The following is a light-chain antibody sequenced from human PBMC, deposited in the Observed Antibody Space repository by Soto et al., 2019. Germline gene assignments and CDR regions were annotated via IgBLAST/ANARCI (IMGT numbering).Light chain of an antibody. Sequence: QSVLTQSPSASACLGASVKLTCTLSSGHSNYAIAWHQQQPEKGTRHLMRINSDGTRIKGDGIPDRFSGSSSGAERYLTISSLQSEDEADYYCHTWGTGIQVLGTGTKLTVL. CDR2: INSDGTR. CDR1: SGHSNYA. J-gene: IGLJ1*01. CDR3: HTWGTGIQV. V-gene: IGLV4-69*01.